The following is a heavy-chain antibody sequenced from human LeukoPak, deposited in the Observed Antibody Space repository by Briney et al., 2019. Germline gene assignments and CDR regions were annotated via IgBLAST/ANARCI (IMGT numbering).Heavy chain of an antibody. Sequence: SETLSLTCTVSGGSISRDYWSWIRQPPGKGLEWIGYIYYSGSTNYNPSLKSRVTISVDTSKNQFSLKLSSVTAADTAVYYCARGGGAICSSTSCYTREAFDIWGQGTMVTVSS. CDR3: ARGGGAICSSTSCYTREAFDI. CDR2: IYYSGST. J-gene: IGHJ3*02. D-gene: IGHD2-2*02. V-gene: IGHV4-59*01. CDR1: GGSISRDY.